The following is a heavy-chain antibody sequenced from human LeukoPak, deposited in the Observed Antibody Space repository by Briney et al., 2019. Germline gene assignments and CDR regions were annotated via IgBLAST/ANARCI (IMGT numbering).Heavy chain of an antibody. V-gene: IGHV3-23*01. Sequence: PGGSLRLSCAASGFTFSSYAMSWVRQAPGKGLEWVSAISGRGGTTYYADSVKGRFAVSRDNSKNTLYLQMNSLRADDTAVYYCAGGSLGSGTSSDCCPLDYWGQGTLVTVSS. CDR3: AGGSLGSGTSSDCCPLDY. CDR2: ISGRGGTT. D-gene: IGHD2-15*01. CDR1: GFTFSSYA. J-gene: IGHJ4*02.